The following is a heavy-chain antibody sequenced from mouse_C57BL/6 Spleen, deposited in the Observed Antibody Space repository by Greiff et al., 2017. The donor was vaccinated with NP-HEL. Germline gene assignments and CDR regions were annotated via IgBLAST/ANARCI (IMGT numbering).Heavy chain of an antibody. CDR2: IYPGDGDT. J-gene: IGHJ2*01. CDR1: GYAFSSYW. D-gene: IGHD1-1*01. Sequence: VQLQESGAELVKPGASVKISCKASGYAFSSYWMNWVKQRPGKGLEWIGQIYPGDGDTNYNGKFKGKATLTADKSSSTAYMQLSSLTSEDSAVYFCASGDYYGSSYGYWGQGTTLTVSS. CDR3: ASGDYYGSSYGY. V-gene: IGHV1-80*01.